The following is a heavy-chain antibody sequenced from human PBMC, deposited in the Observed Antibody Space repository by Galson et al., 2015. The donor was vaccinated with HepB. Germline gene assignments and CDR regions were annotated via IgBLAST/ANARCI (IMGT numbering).Heavy chain of an antibody. J-gene: IGHJ5*01. CDR3: AKDRFCGGGTCYWSWFDS. CDR1: GFTFRTYA. Sequence: SLRLSCAASGFTFRTYAMTWVRQAPGKGLEWVSAISGGGGSTYYADSVKGRFTISRDNSKNTLYLQMSSLRAEDTAVYYCAKDRFCGGGTCYWSWFDSWGQGTLVSVSS. V-gene: IGHV3-23*01. D-gene: IGHD1-1*01. CDR2: ISGGGGST.